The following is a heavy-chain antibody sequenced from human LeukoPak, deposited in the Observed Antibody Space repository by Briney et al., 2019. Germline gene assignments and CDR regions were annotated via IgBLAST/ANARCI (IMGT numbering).Heavy chain of an antibody. CDR2: IRSDGNNK. J-gene: IGHJ6*03. Sequence: GGSLRLSCAASGFTFSTYGMHWVRQAPGKGLEWVAFIRSDGNNKYYADSVKGRFIITRDNSKNTLYLQMNSLRAEDTAVYYCAKDDFKYYYYYMDVWGKGTTVTVPS. V-gene: IGHV3-30*02. CDR3: AKDDFKYYYYYMDV. D-gene: IGHD2-21*02. CDR1: GFTFSTYG.